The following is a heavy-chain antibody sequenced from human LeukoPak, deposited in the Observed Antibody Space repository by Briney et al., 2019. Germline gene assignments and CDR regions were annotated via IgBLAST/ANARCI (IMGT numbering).Heavy chain of an antibody. D-gene: IGHD3-16*01. V-gene: IGHV3-30*18. CDR3: AKVLRLGDSSDY. J-gene: IGHJ4*02. CDR1: GFTFISYG. CDR2: ISYDGSNK. Sequence: GGPLNPSCQASGFTFISYGMPWVRKAPGKGLEWVAVISYDGSNKYYADSVKGRFTISRDNSKNTLYLQMNSLRAEDTAVYYCAKVLRLGDSSDYWGQGTLVTVSS.